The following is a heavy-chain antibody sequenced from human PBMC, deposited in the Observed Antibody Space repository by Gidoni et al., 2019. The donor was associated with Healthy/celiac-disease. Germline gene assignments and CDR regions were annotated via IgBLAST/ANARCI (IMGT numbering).Heavy chain of an antibody. Sequence: EVQLLESGGGLVQPGGSLRLSCAASGFTCSSYAMSWVRQAPGKGLEWVSAISGSGGSTYYADSVKGRFTISRDNSKNTLYLQMNSLRAEDTAVYYCANLHPITMVRGVDYWGQGTLVTVSS. V-gene: IGHV3-23*01. CDR3: ANLHPITMVRGVDY. CDR1: GFTCSSYA. J-gene: IGHJ4*02. D-gene: IGHD3-10*01. CDR2: ISGSGGST.